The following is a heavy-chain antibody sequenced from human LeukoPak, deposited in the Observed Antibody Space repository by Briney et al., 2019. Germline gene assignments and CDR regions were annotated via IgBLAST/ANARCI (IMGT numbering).Heavy chain of an antibody. V-gene: IGHV3-30-3*01. J-gene: IGHJ4*02. CDR3: ARVGVSWYSYGHYDY. CDR1: GFTFSSYA. D-gene: IGHD5-18*01. CDR2: ISYDGSNK. Sequence: GGSLRLSCAASGFTFSSYAMHWVRQAPGKGLEWVAVISYDGSNKYYADSVKGRFTISRDSSKNTLYLQMNSLRAEDTAVYYCARVGVSWYSYGHYDYWGQGTLVTVSS.